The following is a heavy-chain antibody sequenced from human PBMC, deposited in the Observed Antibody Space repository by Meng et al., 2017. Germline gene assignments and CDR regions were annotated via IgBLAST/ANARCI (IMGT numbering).Heavy chain of an antibody. D-gene: IGHD5-12*01. V-gene: IGHV3-11*01. Sequence: GGSLRLSCAASGFTFSDYYMSWIRQAPGKGLEWVSYISSSGSTIYYADSVKGRFTISRDNAKNSLYLQMNSLRSDDTAVYYCARDREWLRFGPDAFDIWGQGTMVTVSS. J-gene: IGHJ3*02. CDR3: ARDREWLRFGPDAFDI. CDR2: ISSSGSTI. CDR1: GFTFSDYY.